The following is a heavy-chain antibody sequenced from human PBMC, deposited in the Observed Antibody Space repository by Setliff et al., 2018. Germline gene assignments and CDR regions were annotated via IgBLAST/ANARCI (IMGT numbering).Heavy chain of an antibody. V-gene: IGHV1-18*01. D-gene: IGHD2-15*01. J-gene: IGHJ4*02. CDR2: ISVYNGKT. CDR3: ARDGEYCSGGSCCDY. CDR1: GYTFTSYG. Sequence: ASVKVSCKASGYTFTSYGISWVRQAPGQGLEWMGWISVYNGKTKYAQKFQGRVTMTTDTSTRTAYMEVTSLRAEDTAVYYCARDGEYCSGGSCCDYWGQGTLVTVSS.